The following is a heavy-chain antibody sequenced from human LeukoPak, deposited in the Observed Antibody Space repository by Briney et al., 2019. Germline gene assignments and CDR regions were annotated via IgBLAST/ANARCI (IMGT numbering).Heavy chain of an antibody. D-gene: IGHD2-2*01. CDR1: GSTFNNYW. J-gene: IGHJ4*02. V-gene: IGHV3-7*04. CDR2: IKQDGSEI. Sequence: GASLRLSCEASGSTFNNYWMNWVRQAPGKGLEWVANIKQDGSEIDYVDSVKGRFTISRGNAKNSLYLQMDSLKTEDTAIYYCAGAYYSRSLFEFWGQGTLVTVSS. CDR3: AGAYYSRSLFEF.